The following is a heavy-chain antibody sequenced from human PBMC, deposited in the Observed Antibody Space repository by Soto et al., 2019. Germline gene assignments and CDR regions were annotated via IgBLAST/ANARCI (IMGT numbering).Heavy chain of an antibody. Sequence: QLQLQESGSGLVKPSQTLSLTCAVSGGSISSGGYSWSWIRQPPGKGLEWIGYIYHSGSTYYNPSLQSRVTISVDRSKNQFSLKLSSVTAADTAVYYCASTPYGGNSSGAFDIWGQGTMVTVSS. CDR3: ASTPYGGNSSGAFDI. J-gene: IGHJ3*02. D-gene: IGHD2-21*02. V-gene: IGHV4-30-2*01. CDR2: IYHSGST. CDR1: GGSISSGGYS.